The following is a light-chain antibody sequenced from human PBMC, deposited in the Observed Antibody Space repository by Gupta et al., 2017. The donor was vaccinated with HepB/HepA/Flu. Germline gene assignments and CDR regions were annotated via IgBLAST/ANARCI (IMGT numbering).Light chain of an antibody. CDR1: QDIRNY. CDR2: DVS. V-gene: IGKV1-33*01. J-gene: IGKJ2*01. Sequence: DIQMTQSPSSLSASVGDRVTITCRASQDIRNYLNWYQQKPGKAPQVLIYDVSNLERRVPSRFSGSGSGTDFHLTISSLQPEDIATYFCQQYDELPYTFGQGTKVEI. CDR3: QQYDELPYT.